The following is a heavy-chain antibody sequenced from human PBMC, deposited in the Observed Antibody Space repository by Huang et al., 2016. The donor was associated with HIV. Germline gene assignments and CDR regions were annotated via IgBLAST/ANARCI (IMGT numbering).Heavy chain of an antibody. CDR2: IYYSWST. CDR1: GGSISSSSYY. D-gene: IGHD5-12*01. CDR3: ARRIRVYVADYYFDY. Sequence: QLQLQESGPGLVKPSETLSLTCTVSGGSISSSSYYWGWIRQPPGKGLEWIGSIYYSWSTYDNPSRKSRVTISVYTSKNQFSLKLSSVTAADTAVYYCARRIRVYVADYYFDYWGQGTLVTVSS. J-gene: IGHJ4*02. V-gene: IGHV4-39*01.